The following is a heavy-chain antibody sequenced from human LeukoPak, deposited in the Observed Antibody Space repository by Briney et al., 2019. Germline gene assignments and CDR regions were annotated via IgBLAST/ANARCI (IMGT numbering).Heavy chain of an antibody. CDR2: ISYDGSNK. V-gene: IGHV3-30-3*01. D-gene: IGHD6-13*01. J-gene: IGHJ4*02. Sequence: GGSLRLSCAASGFTFSSYAMHWVRQAPGKGLEWVAVISYDGSNKYYADSVEGRFTISRDNSKNTLYLQMNSLRAEDTAVYYCAREVAAAGTCFDYWGQGTLVTVSS. CDR1: GFTFSSYA. CDR3: AREVAAAGTCFDY.